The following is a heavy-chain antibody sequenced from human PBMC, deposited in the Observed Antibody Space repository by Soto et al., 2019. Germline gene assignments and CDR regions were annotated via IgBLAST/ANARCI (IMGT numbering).Heavy chain of an antibody. D-gene: IGHD2-2*02. CDR2: IYYSGST. CDR1: GGSISSGDYY. J-gene: IGHJ5*02. Sequence: SETLSLTCTVSGGSISSGDYYWSWIRQPPGKGLEWIGYIYYSGSTHYNPSLKSRVTISVDTSKNQFSLKLSSVTAADTAVYYCAREGDRGYCSSTSCYKGKWSDHWGQGTLVDVSS. V-gene: IGHV4-30-4*01. CDR3: AREGDRGYCSSTSCYKGKWSDH.